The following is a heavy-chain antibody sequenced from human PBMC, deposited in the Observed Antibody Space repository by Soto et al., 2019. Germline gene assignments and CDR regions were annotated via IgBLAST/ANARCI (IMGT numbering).Heavy chain of an antibody. CDR3: ASGIRLWLRRIHNGYSG. CDR2: IIPMFGTA. Sequence: QVQLVQSGAEVKKPESSVTVSCKAPGGTFSTYAISWVRQAPGQGLEWMGGIIPMFGTANYAQRFQDSVTITGDESTNTVYMGLCSLRSEDTAVYFCASGIRLWLRRIHNGYSGWGQGTLVTVSS. D-gene: IGHD5-12*01. CDR1: GGTFSTYA. V-gene: IGHV1-69*12. J-gene: IGHJ4*02.